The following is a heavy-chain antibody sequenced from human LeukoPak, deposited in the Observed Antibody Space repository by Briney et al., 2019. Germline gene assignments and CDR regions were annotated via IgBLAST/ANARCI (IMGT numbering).Heavy chain of an antibody. CDR2: ISSSSSYI. D-gene: IGHD3-16*02. V-gene: IGHV3-21*01. CDR3: ARGVFGGVIVPFDY. J-gene: IGHJ4*02. CDR1: GFTFSSHS. Sequence: GGSLRLSCAASGFTFSSHSMNWVRQAPGKGLEWVSSISSSSSYIYYADSVKGRFTISRDNAKNSLYLQMNSLRAEDTAVYYCARGVFGGVIVPFDYWGQGTLVTVSS.